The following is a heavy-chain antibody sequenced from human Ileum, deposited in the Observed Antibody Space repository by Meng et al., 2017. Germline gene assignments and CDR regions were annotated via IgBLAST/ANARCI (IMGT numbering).Heavy chain of an antibody. CDR3: ARDHWGSLDY. V-gene: IGHV4-61*08. J-gene: IGHJ4*02. Sequence: VPLQESGLGLVRPSDTLSLICTVSGGSVSTRDYQWGWIRQPPGKGLEWIGYAGTNYNPSLKSRVTISVDTSKRQFSLKLTSVTAADTAVYYCARDHWGSLDYWGQGILVTVSS. CDR2: AGT. CDR1: GGSVSTRDYQ. D-gene: IGHD7-27*01.